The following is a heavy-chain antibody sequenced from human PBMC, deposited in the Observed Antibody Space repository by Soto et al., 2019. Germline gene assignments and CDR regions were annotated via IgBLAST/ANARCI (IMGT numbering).Heavy chain of an antibody. CDR2: SRNRANSYST. J-gene: IGHJ1*01. CDR3: ATTYGDFRDFQN. CDR1: GFTFSDHY. D-gene: IGHD4-17*01. Sequence: EVQLVESGGGLVQPGGSLRLSCAASGFTFSDHYMDWVRQAPGKGLEWVGRSRNRANSYSTEYAASVKGRFTISRDGSKNSLYLQMNSMKTEDTAVYYCATTYGDFRDFQNWGQGTLVIVSS. V-gene: IGHV3-72*01.